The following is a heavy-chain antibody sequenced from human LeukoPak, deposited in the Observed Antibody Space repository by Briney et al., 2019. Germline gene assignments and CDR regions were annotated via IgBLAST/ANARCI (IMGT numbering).Heavy chain of an antibody. J-gene: IGHJ4*02. CDR2: IHYSGST. D-gene: IGHD2-15*01. V-gene: IGHV4-59*01. Sequence: WETLALTCSVSGGSIGRYYWSWIRQPPGKGLEWIGYIHYSGSTNYNPSLKSRVTISVDTSKNQLSLRVRSVIAADTAVYYCAGEWSAFDYWGQGTPGTVSS. CDR1: GGSIGRYY. CDR3: AGEWSAFDY.